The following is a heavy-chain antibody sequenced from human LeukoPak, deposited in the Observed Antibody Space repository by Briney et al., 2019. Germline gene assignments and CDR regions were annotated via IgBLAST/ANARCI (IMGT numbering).Heavy chain of an antibody. J-gene: IGHJ5*02. Sequence: ASVKVSCKASGYTFTGYYMHWVRQAPGQGLEWMGWINPNSGGTNYAQKFQGRVTMTRDTSTSTAYMELRSLRSDDTAVYYCARVAIVVVPAALKNGWFDPWGQGTLVTVSS. D-gene: IGHD2-2*01. CDR2: INPNSGGT. CDR1: GYTFTGYY. CDR3: ARVAIVVVPAALKNGWFDP. V-gene: IGHV1-2*02.